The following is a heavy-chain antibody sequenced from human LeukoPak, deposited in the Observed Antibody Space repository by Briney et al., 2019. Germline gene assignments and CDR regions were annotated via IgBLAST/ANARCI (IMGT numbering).Heavy chain of an antibody. J-gene: IGHJ4*02. CDR2: INPNSGGT. V-gene: IGHV1-2*04. D-gene: IGHD6-19*01. CDR3: ARGYRRSGWYVYFDY. CDR1: GGTFSSYA. Sequence: ASVKVSCKASGGTFSSYAISWVRQAPGQGLEWMGWINPNSGGTNYAQKFQGWVTMTRDTSISTAYMELSRLRSDDTAVYYCARGYRRSGWYVYFDYWGQGTLVTVSS.